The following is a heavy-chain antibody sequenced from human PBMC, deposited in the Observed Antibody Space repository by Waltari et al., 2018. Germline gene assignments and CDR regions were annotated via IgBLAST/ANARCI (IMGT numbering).Heavy chain of an antibody. V-gene: IGHV1-8*01. J-gene: IGHJ6*02. CDR2: MNPNSGNT. Sequence: QVQLVQSGAEVKKPGASVKVSCKASGYTFTSYDINCVRQATGQGLEWMGWMNPNSGNTGDAQKFQGRVTMTRNTSISTAYMELSSLRSEDTAVYYCARADCSGGSDCYYYYYGMDVWGQGTTVTVSS. CDR1: GYTFTSYD. CDR3: ARADCSGGSDCYYYYYGMDV. D-gene: IGHD2-15*01.